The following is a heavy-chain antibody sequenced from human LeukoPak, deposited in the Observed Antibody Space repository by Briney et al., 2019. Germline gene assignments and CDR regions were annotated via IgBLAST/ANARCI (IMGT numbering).Heavy chain of an antibody. CDR2: ISASSYTT. CDR3: ARSDTVSTPSYTY. CDR1: GFTFSSYA. V-gene: IGHV3-23*01. Sequence: GGSLRLSCAGSGFTFSSYAMSWVRQAPGKGLEWVSGISASSYTTYNADSVKGRFTVSRDNSKNTLYLQMNSLRAEDTAVYYCARSDTVSTPSYTYWGQGTLVTVFS. J-gene: IGHJ4*02. D-gene: IGHD5/OR15-5a*01.